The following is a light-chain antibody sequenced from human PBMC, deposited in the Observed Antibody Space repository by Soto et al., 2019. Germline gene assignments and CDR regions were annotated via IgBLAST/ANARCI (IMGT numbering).Light chain of an antibody. V-gene: IGKV3D-15*01. CDR2: GAS. J-gene: IGKJ4*01. Sequence: EIVSTQSPGTLSLSPGERATLSCRASQSVSNNYLAWYQQKPGQAPRLLIYGASNRATGIPDRFSGSGSGTEFTLTISSLQSEDFAVYYCQQYNNWPLTFGGGTKVDI. CDR3: QQYNNWPLT. CDR1: QSVSNN.